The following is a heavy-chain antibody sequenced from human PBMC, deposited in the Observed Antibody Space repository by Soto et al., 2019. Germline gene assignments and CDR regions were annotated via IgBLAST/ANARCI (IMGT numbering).Heavy chain of an antibody. CDR2: INHSGST. CDR3: ASQRPTVTTFDY. CDR1: GGSFSDYY. Sequence: QVQLQQWGAGLLKPSETLSLTCAVYGGSFSDYYWSWIRQPPEKGLEWIGEINHSGSTNYNPSLTSRVSISVDTSKNQFSLRLSSVTAADTAVYFCASQRPTVTTFDYWGQGTPVTVSS. V-gene: IGHV4-34*01. J-gene: IGHJ4*02. D-gene: IGHD4-17*01.